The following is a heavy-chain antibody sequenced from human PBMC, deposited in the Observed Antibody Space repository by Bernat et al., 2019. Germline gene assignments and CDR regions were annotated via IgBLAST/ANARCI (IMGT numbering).Heavy chain of an antibody. J-gene: IGHJ4*02. Sequence: EVQLVESGGGWVQPGGSLRLSCAASGFTFSSYELNWVRQAPGKALEWISYISSSGSAIEYADSVKGRFTISRDNAKNSLYLQMNNLRAEDTAVYYCARDGSLDDFDYWGQGTLVTVSS. D-gene: IGHD2-15*01. CDR1: GFTFSSYE. CDR3: ARDGSLDDFDY. V-gene: IGHV3-48*03. CDR2: ISSSGSAI.